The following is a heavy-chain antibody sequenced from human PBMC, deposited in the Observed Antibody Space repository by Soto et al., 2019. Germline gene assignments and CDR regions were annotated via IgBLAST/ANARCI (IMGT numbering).Heavy chain of an antibody. CDR2: IYYSGST. J-gene: IGHJ4*02. D-gene: IGHD5-18*01. V-gene: IGHV4-39*01. CDR1: GGSISSSSYY. Sequence: SSETLSLTCTVSGGSISSSSYYWGWIRQPPGKGLEWIGSIYYSGSTYYYPSLKSRVTISVDTSKNTLYLQMNSLRAEDTAVYYCARHTWIQPRTPSDPRELDYWGQGTLVTVPQ. CDR3: ARHTWIQPRTPSDPRELDY.